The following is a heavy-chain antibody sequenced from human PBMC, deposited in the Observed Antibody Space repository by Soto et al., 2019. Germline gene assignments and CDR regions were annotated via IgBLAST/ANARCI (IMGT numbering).Heavy chain of an antibody. CDR3: AKDRYDSSGDLYYFDY. D-gene: IGHD3-22*01. CDR1: GFTFSTYA. V-gene: IGHV3-23*01. Sequence: GGSLRLSCAASGFTFSTYAMSWVRQAPGKGLEWVSAISGSPSSTYYADSVKGRFTISRDNSKKTLFLQMNSLRAEDTAIYYCAKDRYDSSGDLYYFDYWGQGIQVTVYS. J-gene: IGHJ4*02. CDR2: ISGSPSST.